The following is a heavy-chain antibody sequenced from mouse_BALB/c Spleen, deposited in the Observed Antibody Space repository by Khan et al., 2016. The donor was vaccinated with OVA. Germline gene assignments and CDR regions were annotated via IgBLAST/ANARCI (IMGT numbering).Heavy chain of an antibody. D-gene: IGHD1-1*01. Sequence: EVQLQESGPGLLKPSQSLSLTCTVTGYSITSDYVWNWIRQSPGNKLEWRVIISYSGSTNYSPLLRSRITITRDTSKNHFFLQLNYVTTEDTASYYCASGGLLLRYPDYFDYWGQGTTLTVSS. J-gene: IGHJ2*01. V-gene: IGHV3-2*02. CDR2: ISYSGST. CDR3: ASGGLLLRYPDYFDY. CDR1: GYSITSDYV.